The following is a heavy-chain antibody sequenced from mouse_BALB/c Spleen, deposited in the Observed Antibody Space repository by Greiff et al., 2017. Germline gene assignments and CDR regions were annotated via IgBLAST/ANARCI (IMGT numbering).Heavy chain of an antibody. CDR3: ARVLRVFYAMDY. J-gene: IGHJ4*01. D-gene: IGHD1-1*01. Sequence: EVKLVESGGGLVKPGGSLKLSCAASGFTFSSYAMSWVRQSPEKRLEWVAEISSGGSYTYYPDSVKGRFTISRDNARNILYLQMSSLRSDDTAMYYCARVLRVFYAMDYWGQGTSVTVSS. CDR2: ISSGGSYT. V-gene: IGHV5-9-4*01. CDR1: GFTFSSYA.